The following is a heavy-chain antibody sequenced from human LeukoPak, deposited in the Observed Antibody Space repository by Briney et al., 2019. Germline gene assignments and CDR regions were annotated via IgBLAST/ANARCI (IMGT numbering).Heavy chain of an antibody. CDR3: ARDLEAFNSGWPY. Sequence: GGSLRLSCAASGFTFSSYAMHWVRQAPGKGLEWVAVISYDGSNKYYADSVKGRFTISRDNSKSTLYLQMNSLRAEDTAVYYCARDLEAFNSGWPYWGQGTLVTVSS. J-gene: IGHJ4*02. CDR2: ISYDGSNK. D-gene: IGHD6-19*01. CDR1: GFTFSSYA. V-gene: IGHV3-30-3*01.